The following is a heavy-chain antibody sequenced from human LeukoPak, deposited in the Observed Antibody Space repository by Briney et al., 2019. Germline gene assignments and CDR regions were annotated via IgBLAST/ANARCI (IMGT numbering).Heavy chain of an antibody. CDR1: GGSISSGSYY. J-gene: IGHJ4*02. CDR2: IYTSGST. Sequence: EASETLSLTCTVSGGSISSGSYYWSWIRQPAGKGLEWIGRIYTSGSTNYNPSLKSRVTISVDTSKNQFSLKLSSVTAADTAVYYCARAVPAAAHVDYWGQGTLVTVSS. D-gene: IGHD2-2*01. V-gene: IGHV4-61*02. CDR3: ARAVPAAAHVDY.